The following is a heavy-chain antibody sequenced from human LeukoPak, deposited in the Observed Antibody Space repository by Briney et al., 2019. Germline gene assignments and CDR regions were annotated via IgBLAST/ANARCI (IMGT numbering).Heavy chain of an antibody. CDR2: IRSTAYAGTT. CDR1: GFTFGDYA. J-gene: IGHJ6*02. V-gene: IGHV3-49*04. CDR3: TRGEDYYGMDV. Sequence: GGSLRLSCTASGFTFGDYAMSWVRQAPGKGLEWVGFIRSTAYAGTTEYAASVKGRFTISRDDSNSIAYLQMNSLKTEATAVYYCTRGEDYYGMDVWGQGTTVTVSS.